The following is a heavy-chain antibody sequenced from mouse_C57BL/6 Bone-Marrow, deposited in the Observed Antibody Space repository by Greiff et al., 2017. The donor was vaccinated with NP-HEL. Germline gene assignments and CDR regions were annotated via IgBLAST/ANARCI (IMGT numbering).Heavy chain of an antibody. Sequence: VKLQQPGAELVKPGASVKLSCKASGYTFTTYWMQWVKQRPGQGLEWIGEIDPSDSYTNYNQKFKGKATLTVDTSYSTAYMQLSSLTSEDSAVYYCARKAYYGRSYEFAYWGQGTLVTVSA. CDR1: GYTFTTYW. CDR2: IDPSDSYT. J-gene: IGHJ3*01. V-gene: IGHV1-50*01. D-gene: IGHD1-1*01. CDR3: ARKAYYGRSYEFAY.